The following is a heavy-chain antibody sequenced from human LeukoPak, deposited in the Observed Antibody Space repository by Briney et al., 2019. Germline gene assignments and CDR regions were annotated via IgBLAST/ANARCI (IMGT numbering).Heavy chain of an antibody. CDR3: ATWGGLGDY. CDR1: GFTFSNYW. J-gene: IGHJ4*02. D-gene: IGHD3-16*01. V-gene: IGHV3-7*01. Sequence: GGSLRLSCAASGFTFSNYWMTWVRQAPGKGLEWVANIKQDGREKYYVDSVKGRFTISRDNAKNSLYLQMNSLRADDTAVYYCATWGGLGDYWGQGTLATVSS. CDR2: IKQDGREK.